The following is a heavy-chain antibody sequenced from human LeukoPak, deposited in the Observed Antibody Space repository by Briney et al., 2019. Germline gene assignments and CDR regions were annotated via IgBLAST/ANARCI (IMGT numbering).Heavy chain of an antibody. D-gene: IGHD5-24*01. V-gene: IGHV3-21*01. J-gene: IGHJ4*02. CDR3: ARFVRVGYNRIDY. Sequence: GGSLRLSCAASGFTFSSYSMNWVRQAPGKGLEWVSSISSSSSYIYYADSVKGRFTISRDNAKNSLYLQMNSLRAEDTAVYYCARFVRVGYNRIDYWGQGTLVTVSS. CDR2: ISSSSSYI. CDR1: GFTFSSYS.